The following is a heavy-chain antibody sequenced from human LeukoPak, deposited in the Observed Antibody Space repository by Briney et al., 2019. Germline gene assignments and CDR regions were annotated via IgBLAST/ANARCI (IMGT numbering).Heavy chain of an antibody. D-gene: IGHD4-11*01. CDR1: SGSISSDDYY. V-gene: IGHV4-30-4*01. J-gene: IGHJ4*02. Sequence: SETLSLTCTVSSGSISSDDYYWSWIRQPPGKGLEWIGYIYYSGSTYYNPSLRSRVTISVDTSKNQFSLKLSSVTAADTAVYYCARAWSDYTFDYWGQGTLVTVSS. CDR3: ARAWSDYTFDY. CDR2: IYYSGST.